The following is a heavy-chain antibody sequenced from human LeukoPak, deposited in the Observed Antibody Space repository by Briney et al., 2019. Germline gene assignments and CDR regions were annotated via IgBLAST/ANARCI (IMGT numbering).Heavy chain of an antibody. J-gene: IGHJ4*02. V-gene: IGHV3-48*03. CDR2: ISSSGSTI. CDR3: AKDVDYDILTGFDY. Sequence: SGGSLRLSCAASGFTFSSYEMNWVRQAPGKGLEWVSYISSSGSTIYYADSVKGRFTISRDNAKNTMYLQMNSLRAEDTAVYYCAKDVDYDILTGFDYWGQGTLVTVSS. D-gene: IGHD3-9*01. CDR1: GFTFSSYE.